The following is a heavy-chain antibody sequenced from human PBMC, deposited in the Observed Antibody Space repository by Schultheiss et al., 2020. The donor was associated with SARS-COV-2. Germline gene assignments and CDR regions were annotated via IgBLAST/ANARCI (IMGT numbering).Heavy chain of an antibody. D-gene: IGHD3-10*01. Sequence: GGSLRLSCAASGFTFSSYSMNWVRQAPGKGLEWVSRINSDGSSTSYADSVKGRFTISRDNAKNSLYLQMNSLRAEDTAVYYCARGVGWFGELSLNYWGQGTLVTVSS. CDR2: INSDGSST. J-gene: IGHJ4*02. CDR3: ARGVGWFGELSLNY. CDR1: GFTFSSYS. V-gene: IGHV3-74*01.